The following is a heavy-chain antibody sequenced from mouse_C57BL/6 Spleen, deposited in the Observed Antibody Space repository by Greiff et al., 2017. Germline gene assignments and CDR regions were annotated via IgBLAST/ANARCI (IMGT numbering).Heavy chain of an antibody. Sequence: ESGPGLVKPSQSLSLTCSVTGYSITSGYYWNWIRQFPGNKLEWMGYISYDGSNNYNPSLKNRISITRDTSKNQFFLKLNSVTTEDTATXYCAREGLTGTGYFDYWGQGTTLTVSS. V-gene: IGHV3-6*01. CDR2: ISYDGSN. CDR1: GYSITSGYY. CDR3: AREGLTGTGYFDY. D-gene: IGHD4-1*01. J-gene: IGHJ2*01.